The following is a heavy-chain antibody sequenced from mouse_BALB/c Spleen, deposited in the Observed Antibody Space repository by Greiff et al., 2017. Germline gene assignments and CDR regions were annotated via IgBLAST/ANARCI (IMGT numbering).Heavy chain of an antibody. D-gene: IGHD1-2*01. V-gene: IGHV2-9*02. Sequence: VMLVESGPGLVAPSQSLSITCTVSGFSLTSYGVHWVRQPPGKGLEWLGVIWAGGSTNYNSALMSRLSISKDNSKSQVFLKMNSLQTDDTAMYYCARDEGLLRPWFAYWGQGTLVTVSA. CDR1: GFSLTSYG. J-gene: IGHJ3*01. CDR2: IWAGGST. CDR3: ARDEGLLRPWFAY.